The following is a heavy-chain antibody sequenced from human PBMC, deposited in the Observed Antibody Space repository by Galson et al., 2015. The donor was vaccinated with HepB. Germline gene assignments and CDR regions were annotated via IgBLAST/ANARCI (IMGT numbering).Heavy chain of an antibody. CDR2: ISSSSSYT. Sequence: SLRLSCAASGFTFSDYYMSWIRQAPGKGLEWVSYISSSSSYTNYADSVKGRFTISRDNAKNSLYLQMNSLRAEDTAVYYCARYSGSGSGNYYYYYGMDVWGQGTTVTVSS. D-gene: IGHD3-10*01. V-gene: IGHV3-11*06. CDR1: GFTFSDYY. J-gene: IGHJ6*02. CDR3: ARYSGSGSGNYYYYYGMDV.